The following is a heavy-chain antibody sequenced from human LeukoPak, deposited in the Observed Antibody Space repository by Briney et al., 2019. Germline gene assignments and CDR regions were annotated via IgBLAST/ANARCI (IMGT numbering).Heavy chain of an antibody. V-gene: IGHV3-30*02. D-gene: IGHD5-24*01. Sequence: GGSLRLSCAASGFIFSSFGMHWVRQAPGKGLEWVAFIRYDGNNKDYADSVKGRFTISRDNSKNTLYLQINSLRAEDTAVYYCARASEMATKLPHYNYYMDVWGKGTTVTVSS. CDR2: IRYDGNNK. CDR3: ARASEMATKLPHYNYYMDV. CDR1: GFIFSSFG. J-gene: IGHJ6*03.